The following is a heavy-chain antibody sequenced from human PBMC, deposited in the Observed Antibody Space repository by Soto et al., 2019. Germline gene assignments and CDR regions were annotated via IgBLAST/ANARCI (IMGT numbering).Heavy chain of an antibody. CDR1: GYTFTSYG. D-gene: IGHD2-2*01. J-gene: IGHJ6*03. CDR3: ARVRVVPVAYYYYYYYMDV. CDR2: ISAYNGNT. Sequence: GASVKVSCEASGYTFTSYGISWVRQAPGQGLEWMGWISAYNGNTNYAQKLQGRVTMTTDTSTSTAYMELRSLRSDDTAVYYCARVRVVPVAYYYYYYYMDVWGKGTTVTVSS. V-gene: IGHV1-18*01.